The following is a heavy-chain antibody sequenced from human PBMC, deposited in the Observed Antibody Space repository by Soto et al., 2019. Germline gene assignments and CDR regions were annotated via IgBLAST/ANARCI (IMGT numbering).Heavy chain of an antibody. D-gene: IGHD4-17*01. CDR2: IKRTTDGGTT. V-gene: IGHV3-15*01. J-gene: IGHJ4*02. Sequence: VQLVESGGGLVKPGGSLRLSCGVSGFTFSNAWMRWVRQAPGKGLEWVGRIKRTTDGGTTNYASPVKGRFTISKDDSKNTLYLQMNSLKTDDTAVYYCTTALTTVTTLGYWGQGTLVTVSS. CDR3: TTALTTVTTLGY. CDR1: GFTFSNAW.